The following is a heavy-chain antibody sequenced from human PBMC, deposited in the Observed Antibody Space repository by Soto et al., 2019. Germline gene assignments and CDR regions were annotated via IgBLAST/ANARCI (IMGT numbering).Heavy chain of an antibody. Sequence: QVQLVESGVGLVKPGGSLRISCAASGFTFSDYYMSWIRQAPGKGLEWVSYISSSGSTIYYADSVKGRFTISRDKAKNSLYLQMNSLRAADTAVYYCARDSYDFWSGYRNSQFDYWGQGTLVTVSS. CDR2: ISSSGSTI. J-gene: IGHJ4*02. D-gene: IGHD3-3*01. CDR1: GFTFSDYY. V-gene: IGHV3-11*01. CDR3: ARDSYDFWSGYRNSQFDY.